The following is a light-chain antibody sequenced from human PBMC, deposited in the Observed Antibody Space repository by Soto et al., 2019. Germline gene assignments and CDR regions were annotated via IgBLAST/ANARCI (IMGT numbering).Light chain of an antibody. CDR1: QSVSSS. Sequence: EVVMTQSPDTLSGSPGERATLSCRASQSVSSSLAWYQQKPGQAPRLLIYGASTRATGVPARFSGSGSGTEFTLTISSLQSEDVAVYYCQHFHNWPPWTFGQGTRVEIK. CDR3: QHFHNWPPWT. CDR2: GAS. V-gene: IGKV3-15*01. J-gene: IGKJ1*01.